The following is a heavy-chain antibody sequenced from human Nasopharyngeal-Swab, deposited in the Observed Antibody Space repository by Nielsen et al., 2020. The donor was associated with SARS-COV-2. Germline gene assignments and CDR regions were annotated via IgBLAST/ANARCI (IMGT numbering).Heavy chain of an antibody. J-gene: IGHJ4*02. CDR3: GKDIQGGEYSSSPVDS. D-gene: IGHD6-6*01. Sequence: GGFLRLSCGASGFTFDDYAMHWVRQAPGKGLEWVCLINGDGGTSYYADSVEGRFTISRDNSKNFVYLQMNSPTTEDSGFYYCGKDIQGGEYSSSPVDSWGQGTLVTVSS. CDR2: INGDGGTS. V-gene: IGHV3-43*02. CDR1: GFTFDDYA.